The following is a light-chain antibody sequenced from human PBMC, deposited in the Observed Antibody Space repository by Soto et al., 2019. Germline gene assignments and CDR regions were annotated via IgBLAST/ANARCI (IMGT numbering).Light chain of an antibody. CDR1: SSDVGGYNY. CDR2: EVS. V-gene: IGLV2-14*01. CDR3: SSYTSSSTPYV. J-gene: IGLJ1*01. Sequence: QYALTQPASVSGSPGQSITISCTGTSSDVGGYNYVSWYQQHPGKAPKLMIYEVSNRPSGVSNRVSGSKSGTTASLTISGLQAEDEADYYCSSYTSSSTPYVFGTGTKLTVL.